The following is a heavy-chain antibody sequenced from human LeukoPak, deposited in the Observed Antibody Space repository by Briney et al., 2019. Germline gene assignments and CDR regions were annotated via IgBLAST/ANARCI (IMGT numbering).Heavy chain of an antibody. CDR3: ARAPYSSGGNWFDP. Sequence: PSETLSLTCTVSGGSISSSSYYWGWIRQPPGKGLEWIGSIYYSGSTYYNPSLKSRVTISVDTSKNQFSLKLSSVTAADTAVYYCARAPYSSGGNWFDPWGQGALVTVSS. CDR1: GGSISSSSYY. J-gene: IGHJ5*02. D-gene: IGHD6-19*01. CDR2: IYYSGST. V-gene: IGHV4-39*07.